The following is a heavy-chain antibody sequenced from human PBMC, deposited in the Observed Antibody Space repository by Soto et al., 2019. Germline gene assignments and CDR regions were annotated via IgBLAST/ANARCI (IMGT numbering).Heavy chain of an antibody. CDR2: IWNDGTNA. CDR3: ARRQISPPTRGAATARGGMDV. J-gene: IGHJ6*02. D-gene: IGHD6-13*01. V-gene: IGHV3-33*01. CDR1: GFTFNNYG. Sequence: QVHLVESGGGVVQPGRSLRLSCAASGFTFNNYGMHWVRQAPGKGLEWVALIWNDGTNAYYANSVKGRFTISRDNSRNTVYLQMGSLRAEDTAVYYCARRQISPPTRGAATARGGMDVWGQGTTVSVSS.